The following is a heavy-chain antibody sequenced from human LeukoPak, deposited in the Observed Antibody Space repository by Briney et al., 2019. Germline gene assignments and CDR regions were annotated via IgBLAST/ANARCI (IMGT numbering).Heavy chain of an antibody. Sequence: PGGSLRLSCALSGFNFRVYWMSWVRQPPGKGLEWIGEINHSGSTNYNPSLKSRVTISVDTSKNQFSLKLSSVTAADTAVYYCAQRREDTAMVNAFDIWGQGTMVTVSS. J-gene: IGHJ3*02. CDR3: AQRREDTAMVNAFDI. V-gene: IGHV4-34*08. CDR2: INHSGST. D-gene: IGHD5-18*01. CDR1: GFNFRVYW.